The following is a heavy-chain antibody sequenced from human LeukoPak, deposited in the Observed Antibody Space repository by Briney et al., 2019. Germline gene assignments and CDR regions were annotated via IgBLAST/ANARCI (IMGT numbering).Heavy chain of an antibody. CDR3: ARYSASHVTFDY. CDR2: IYYSGSP. J-gene: IGHJ4*02. CDR1: TGSISSFY. V-gene: IGHV4-59*13. Sequence: PSETLSLTCTVSTGSISSFYWGWIRQPPGKGLDWIGHIYYSGSPNYNPSLQSRVTISLDTSRNQFSLKLYSVTAADTAVYYCARYSASHVTFDYWGQGTLVTVSS. D-gene: IGHD1-26*01.